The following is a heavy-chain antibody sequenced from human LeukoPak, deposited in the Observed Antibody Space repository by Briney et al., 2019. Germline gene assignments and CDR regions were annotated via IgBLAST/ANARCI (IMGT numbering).Heavy chain of an antibody. V-gene: IGHV1-2*02. Sequence: GASVKVSCKASGYTFTGYQIHWVRQAPGQGLEWMGWIDPNSGGTNYAQQFQGRVTMTRDTSIATAYMELSRLRYDDTAVYYCARDYYGSGTYSTDSWGPGTWSPSPQ. CDR2: IDPNSGGT. CDR1: GYTFTGYQ. J-gene: IGHJ4*02. D-gene: IGHD3-10*01. CDR3: ARDYYGSGTYSTDS.